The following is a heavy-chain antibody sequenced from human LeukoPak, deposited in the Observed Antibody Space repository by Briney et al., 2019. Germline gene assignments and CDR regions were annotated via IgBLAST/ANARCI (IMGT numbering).Heavy chain of an antibody. CDR1: GGSLSSYY. J-gene: IGHJ3*02. Sequence: PSETLSLTCTASGGSLSSYYWNWIRQPAGKGLEWIGRIYTSGSTNYNPSLKSRVTMSVDTSKNQFSLKLSSVTAADTAVYYCARDKSRTYGSADAFDIWGQGTMVTVSS. D-gene: IGHD3-10*01. CDR3: ARDKSRTYGSADAFDI. CDR2: IYTSGST. V-gene: IGHV4-4*07.